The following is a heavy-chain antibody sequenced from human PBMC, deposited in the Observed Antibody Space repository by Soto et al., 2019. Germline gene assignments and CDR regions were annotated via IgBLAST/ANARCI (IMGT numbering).Heavy chain of an antibody. CDR2: IYYSGST. Sequence: SETLSLTCTVSGGSISSYYWSWIRQPPGKGLEWIGYIYYSGSTNYNPSLKSRVTISVDTSKNQFSLKLSSVTAADTAVYYCARRPVLWFGEFDAFDIWGQGTMVTVSS. J-gene: IGHJ3*02. D-gene: IGHD3-10*01. CDR3: ARRPVLWFGEFDAFDI. CDR1: GGSISSYY. V-gene: IGHV4-59*08.